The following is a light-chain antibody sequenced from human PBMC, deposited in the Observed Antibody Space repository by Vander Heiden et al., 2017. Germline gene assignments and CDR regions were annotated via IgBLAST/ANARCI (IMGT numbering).Light chain of an antibody. J-gene: IGLJ3*02. Sequence: SYKLTQPLSVSVALGQTARITCGVNNIGSKNVHWYQQKPGQAPVLVIYRDSNRPSGIPERFSGSNSGNTATLTISRAQAGDEADYYCQVWDSSTAVFGGGTKLTVL. CDR2: RDS. CDR3: QVWDSSTAV. V-gene: IGLV3-9*01. CDR1: NIGSKN.